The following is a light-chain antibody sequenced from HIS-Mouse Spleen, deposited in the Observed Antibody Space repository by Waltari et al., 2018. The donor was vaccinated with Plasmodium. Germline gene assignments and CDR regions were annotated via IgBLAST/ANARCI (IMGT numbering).Light chain of an antibody. J-gene: IGKJ1*01. CDR1: QSVSSSY. Sequence: EIVLTQSPGTLSLSPGERATLSSRASQSVSSSYLAWYQQKPGQAPRLLIYGASSRATGIPDRFSGSGSGTDFTLTISRLEPEDFAVYYCQQYGSSGTFGQGTKVEIK. CDR3: QQYGSSGT. CDR2: GAS. V-gene: IGKV3-20*01.